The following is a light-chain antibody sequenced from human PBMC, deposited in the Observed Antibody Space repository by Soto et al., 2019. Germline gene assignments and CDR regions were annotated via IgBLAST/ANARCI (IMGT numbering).Light chain of an antibody. CDR3: QQSGSSFYT. CDR1: QSVSSAY. CDR2: GAS. J-gene: IGKJ2*01. Sequence: EIVLTQSPGTLSLSPGERATLSCRASQSVSSAYLAWYQQIPGQAPRLLIYGASSRATGIPDRLSGSGSGTDFTLTISGLEPEDVAVYYCQQSGSSFYTLGQGTKLEIK. V-gene: IGKV3-20*01.